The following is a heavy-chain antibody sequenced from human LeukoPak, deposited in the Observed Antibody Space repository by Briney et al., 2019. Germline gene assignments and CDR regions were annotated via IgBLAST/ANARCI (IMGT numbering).Heavy chain of an antibody. CDR1: GGTFSSYA. CDR3: AKGRVINVWFGMDV. Sequence: ASVKVSCKASGGTFSSYAISWVRQAPGQGLEWMGRIIPILGIANYAQKFQGRVTITADKSTSTAYMELSSLRSEDTAVYYCAKGRVINVWFGMDVWGQGTTVTVSS. CDR2: IIPILGIA. D-gene: IGHD3-9*01. J-gene: IGHJ6*02. V-gene: IGHV1-69*04.